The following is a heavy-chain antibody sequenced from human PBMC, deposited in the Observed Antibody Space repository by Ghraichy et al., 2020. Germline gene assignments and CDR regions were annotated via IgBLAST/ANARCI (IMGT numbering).Heavy chain of an antibody. CDR1: GFTFSSYA. CDR2: ISYDGSNK. V-gene: IGHV3-30*04. CDR3: ARSLSDWELRWFDP. J-gene: IGHJ5*02. D-gene: IGHD1-26*01. Sequence: GESLNISCAASGFTFSSYAMHWVRQAPGKGLEWVAVISYDGSNKYYADSVKGRFTISRDNSKNTLYLQMNSLRAEDTAVYYCARSLSDWELRWFDPWGQGTLVTVSS.